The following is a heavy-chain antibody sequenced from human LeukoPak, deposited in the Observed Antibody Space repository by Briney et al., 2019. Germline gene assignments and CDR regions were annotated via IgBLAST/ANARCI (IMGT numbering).Heavy chain of an antibody. CDR3: AELGITMIGGV. D-gene: IGHD3-10*02. V-gene: IGHV3-30*04. J-gene: IGHJ6*04. CDR1: GFTFSRYA. CDR2: ISYDGSNT. Sequence: GGSLRLSCAASGFTFSRYAIHWVRQAPGKGLEWVAVISYDGSNTYYADSVKGRFTISRDNAKNSLYLQMNSLRAEDTAVYYCAELGITMIGGVWGKGTTVTISS.